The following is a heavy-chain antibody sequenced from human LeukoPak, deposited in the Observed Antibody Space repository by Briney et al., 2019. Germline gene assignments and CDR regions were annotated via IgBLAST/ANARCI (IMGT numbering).Heavy chain of an antibody. CDR1: GGSISSSSYY. CDR3: ARWGSYNYFDY. Sequence: SETLSLTCTVSGGSISSSSYYWGWIRQPPGKGLEWIGSIYYSGSTYYNPSLKSRVTISVDTSKNQFSLKLSSVTAADTAVYYCARWGSYNYFDYWGQGTLVTVSS. CDR2: IYYSGST. V-gene: IGHV4-39*01. D-gene: IGHD1-26*01. J-gene: IGHJ4*02.